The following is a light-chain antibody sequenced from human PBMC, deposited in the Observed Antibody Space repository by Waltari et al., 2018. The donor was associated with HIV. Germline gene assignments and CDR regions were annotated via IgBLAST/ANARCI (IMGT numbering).Light chain of an antibody. CDR2: GKN. J-gene: IGLJ3*02. CDR1: SLRSYY. CDR3: NSRDSSGNPNWV. V-gene: IGLV3-19*01. Sequence: SSELTQDPAVSVALGQTVRITCQGDSLRSYYASWYQQKPGQAPVLVIYGKNNRPSVIPDRFSGSSSGNTASLTITGAQAEDEADYYCNSRDSSGNPNWVFGGGTKLTVL.